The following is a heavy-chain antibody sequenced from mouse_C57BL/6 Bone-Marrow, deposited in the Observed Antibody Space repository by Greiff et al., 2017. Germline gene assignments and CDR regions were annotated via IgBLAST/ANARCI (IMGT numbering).Heavy chain of an antibody. J-gene: IGHJ2*01. CDR1: GYTFTSYW. V-gene: IGHV1-55*01. D-gene: IGHD4-1*01. CDR3: ARSGPLGRSFDY. Sequence: QVQLKQPGAELVKPGASVKMSCKASGYTFTSYWITWVKQRPGQGLEWIGDIYPTSGRTNDNEKFKSKAILTVDTSSNTAYMQLSSLTSEDSAVFYCARSGPLGRSFDYWGQGTTLTVSS. CDR2: IYPTSGRT.